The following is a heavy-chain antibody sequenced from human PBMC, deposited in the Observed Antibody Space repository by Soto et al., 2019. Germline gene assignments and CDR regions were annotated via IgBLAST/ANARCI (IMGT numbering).Heavy chain of an antibody. Sequence: ASVKVSCKASGGTFSSYTISWVRQAPGQGLEWMGRIIPILGIANYAQKFQGRVTITADKSTSTAYMELSSLRSEDTAVYYCARYRGISNYDILTGYYTLDAFDIWGQGTMVTVSS. J-gene: IGHJ3*02. CDR1: GGTFSSYT. CDR2: IIPILGIA. V-gene: IGHV1-69*02. D-gene: IGHD3-9*01. CDR3: ARYRGISNYDILTGYYTLDAFDI.